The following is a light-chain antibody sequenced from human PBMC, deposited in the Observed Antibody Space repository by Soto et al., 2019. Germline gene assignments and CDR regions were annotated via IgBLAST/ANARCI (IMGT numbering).Light chain of an antibody. CDR1: SSNIGAGYD. CDR2: GNS. CDR3: QSYDSSLSGYV. J-gene: IGLJ1*01. Sequence: QSVLTRPPSVSGAPGQRVTISCTGSSSNIGAGYDVHWYQQLPGTAPKLLIYGNSNRPSGVPDRFSGSKSGTSASLAITGLQAEDEADYYCQSYDSSLSGYVFGTGTKAPV. V-gene: IGLV1-40*01.